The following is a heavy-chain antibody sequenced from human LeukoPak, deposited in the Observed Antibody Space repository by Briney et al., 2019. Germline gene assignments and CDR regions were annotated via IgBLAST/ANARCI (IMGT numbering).Heavy chain of an antibody. CDR1: GGSFSGYY. D-gene: IGHD3-22*01. V-gene: IGHV4-34*01. Sequence: RPSETLSLTCAVYGGSFSGYYWSWIRHPPGKGLEGIGEINHSGSTNYNPSLKSRVTISVDTSKNQFSLKLSSVTAADTAVYYCARMPLIALFDYWGQGTLVTVSS. CDR2: INHSGST. CDR3: ARMPLIALFDY. J-gene: IGHJ4*02.